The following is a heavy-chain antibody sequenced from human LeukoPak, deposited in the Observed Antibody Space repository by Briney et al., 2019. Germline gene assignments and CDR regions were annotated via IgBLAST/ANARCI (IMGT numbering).Heavy chain of an antibody. CDR2: IKEDSSDK. J-gene: IGHJ5*01. CDR1: GFTFNKYW. V-gene: IGHV3-7*01. CDR3: ARESGRFRFDS. Sequence: GGSLRLSCAASGFTFNKYWMNWVRQSPGKGLEWEANIKEDSSDKNYVDSMKGRSTISRDNAKNSLYLQMNSLRVEDTAVYYCARESGRFRFDSWGQGTLVTVSS. D-gene: IGHD3-3*01.